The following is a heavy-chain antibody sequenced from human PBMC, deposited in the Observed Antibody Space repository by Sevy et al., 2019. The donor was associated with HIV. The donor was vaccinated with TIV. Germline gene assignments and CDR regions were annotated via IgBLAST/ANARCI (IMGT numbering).Heavy chain of an antibody. J-gene: IGHJ6*02. Sequence: GGSLRLCCAASGFTFSSYGMHWVRQAPGKGLEWVAVIWYDGSNKYYADSVKGRLTISRDNSKNTLYLQMNSLRAEDTAVYYCARERATVTTGTGTDRKTDYYYYGMDVWGQGTTVTVSS. CDR3: ARERATVTTGTGTDRKTDYYYYGMDV. CDR2: IWYDGSNK. CDR1: GFTFSSYG. V-gene: IGHV3-33*01. D-gene: IGHD4-17*01.